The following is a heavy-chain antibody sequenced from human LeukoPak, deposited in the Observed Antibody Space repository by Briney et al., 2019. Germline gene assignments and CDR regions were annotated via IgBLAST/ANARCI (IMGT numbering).Heavy chain of an antibody. CDR1: GFTFSSYA. D-gene: IGHD6-19*01. CDR3: ARPHSSGWVYFDY. V-gene: IGHV3-30-3*01. CDR2: ISYDGSNK. J-gene: IGHJ4*02. Sequence: PGGSLRLSCAASGFTFSSYAMHWVRQAPGKGLEWVAVISYDGSNKYYADSVKGRFTISRDNSKNTLYLQMNSLRAEDTAVYYCARPHSSGWVYFDYWGQGTLVTVSS.